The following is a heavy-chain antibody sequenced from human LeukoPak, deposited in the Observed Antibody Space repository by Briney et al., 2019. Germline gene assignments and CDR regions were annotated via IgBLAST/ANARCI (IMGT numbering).Heavy chain of an antibody. V-gene: IGHV4-30-2*01. CDR3: ARNSYYDNSGEGAFDI. CDR2: IYQSGSA. J-gene: IGHJ3*02. D-gene: IGHD3-22*01. Sequence: SETLTLTCGVSVASVSSIGYSWSWIRQPPGRGLEWIGYIYQSGSASYNPSLQSRVTISIDKFKNQFSLNLNSVTAADTAVYYCARNSYYDNSGEGAFDIWGQGTMVTVSS. CDR1: VASVSSIGYS.